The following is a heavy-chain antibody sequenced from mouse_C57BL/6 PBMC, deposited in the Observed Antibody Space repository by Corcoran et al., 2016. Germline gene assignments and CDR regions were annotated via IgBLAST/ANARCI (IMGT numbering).Heavy chain of an antibody. Sequence: EVQLQQSGPGLVKPGASVKISCKASGYTFTDYYRNWVKQSHGKSLEWIGDINPNNGGTSYNQKFKGKATLTVDKSSSTAYLELRSLTSEDSAVYYCARDYYDWYFDVWGTGTTVTVSS. CDR2: INPNNGGT. J-gene: IGHJ1*03. D-gene: IGHD2-1*01. CDR3: ARDYYDWYFDV. CDR1: GYTFTDYY. V-gene: IGHV1-26*01.